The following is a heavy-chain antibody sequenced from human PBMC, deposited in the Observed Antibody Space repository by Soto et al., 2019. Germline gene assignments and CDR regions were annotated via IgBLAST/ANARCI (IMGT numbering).Heavy chain of an antibody. J-gene: IGHJ4*02. CDR3: AKDKPGTTSFDY. Sequence: GGSLRLSCAASGFTISRDAMSWVRQAPGKGLEWVAAISDRGDTTHYADSVKGRFTISRDTSKNTLYLQMNTLGAEDTAVYYCAKDKPGTTSFDYWGRGTLVTVSS. CDR2: ISDRGDTT. D-gene: IGHD1-1*01. CDR1: GFTISRDA. V-gene: IGHV3-23*01.